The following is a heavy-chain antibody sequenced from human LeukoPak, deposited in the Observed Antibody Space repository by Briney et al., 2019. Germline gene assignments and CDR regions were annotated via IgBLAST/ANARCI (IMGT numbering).Heavy chain of an antibody. CDR3: TRDGQLWFPFDY. V-gene: IGHV3-23*01. Sequence: GGSLRLSCAASGFNFANYAMNWVRQPPGKGLDWVSAISCNGGITYYADSVKGRFTISRDNSKDTLFLQMHSLRPGDTAVYYCTRDGQLWFPFDYWGQGTLVTVSS. CDR2: ISCNGGIT. CDR1: GFNFANYA. D-gene: IGHD5-18*01. J-gene: IGHJ4*02.